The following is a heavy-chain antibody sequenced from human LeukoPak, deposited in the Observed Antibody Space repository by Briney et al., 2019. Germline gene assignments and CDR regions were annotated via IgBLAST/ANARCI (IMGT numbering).Heavy chain of an antibody. D-gene: IGHD3-10*01. Sequence: SETLSLTCTVSGGSISSSSYYWGWIRQPPGKGLEWIGSIYYSGSTYYNPSLKSRVTISVDTSKNQFSLKLSSVTAADTAVDYCARGGVIIVSYFDYWGRGTLVTVSS. V-gene: IGHV4-39*07. CDR2: IYYSGST. J-gene: IGHJ4*02. CDR3: ARGGVIIVSYFDY. CDR1: GGSISSSSYY.